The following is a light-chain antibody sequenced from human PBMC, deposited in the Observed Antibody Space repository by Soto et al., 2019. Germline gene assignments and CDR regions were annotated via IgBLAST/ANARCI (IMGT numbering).Light chain of an antibody. CDR3: QERRSWPPSYN. Sequence: EIVLTQSPATLSLSPGERATLSCRASQSVSSYLAWYQQKPGQAPRLLIYDASKRATRIPARFSGSASGTDFCLTFIRLDPEDFAVYYCQERRSWPPSYNFGQGTKLE. CDR1: QSVSSY. V-gene: IGKV3-11*01. J-gene: IGKJ2*01. CDR2: DAS.